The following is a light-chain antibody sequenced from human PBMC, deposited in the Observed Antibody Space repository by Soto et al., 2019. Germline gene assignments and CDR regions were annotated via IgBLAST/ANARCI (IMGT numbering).Light chain of an antibody. CDR3: AAWDDSLNGPI. Sequence: QTVVTQPPSASGTPGQRVSISCSGSRSNIGSNSVNWYQQLPGTAPKLLIYTDSQRPSGVPDRFSGSKSGTSASLAISGLQSEDEADYYCAAWDDSLNGPIFGGGTQLTVL. CDR2: TDS. V-gene: IGLV1-44*01. J-gene: IGLJ7*01. CDR1: RSNIGSNS.